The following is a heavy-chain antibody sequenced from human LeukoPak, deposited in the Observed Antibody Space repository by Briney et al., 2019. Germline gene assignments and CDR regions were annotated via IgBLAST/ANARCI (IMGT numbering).Heavy chain of an antibody. D-gene: IGHD2-2*01. Sequence: SETLSLTCTVSGYSISSGYYWGLIRQPPGKGLEWIGSIYHSGTTNYNPSLKSRVTISVDTSKNQFSLRLSSVTAEDTAMYYCARVINEYLTFLDFWGQGTLVTVSS. V-gene: IGHV4-38-2*02. CDR3: ARVINEYLTFLDF. J-gene: IGHJ4*02. CDR2: IYHSGTT. CDR1: GYSISSGYY.